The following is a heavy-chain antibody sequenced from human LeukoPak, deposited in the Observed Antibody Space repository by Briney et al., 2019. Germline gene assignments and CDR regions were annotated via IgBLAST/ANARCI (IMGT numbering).Heavy chain of an antibody. D-gene: IGHD1-1*01. CDR3: ARGNDGWPHYYYYFMDV. CDR2: SNPGGGAT. V-gene: IGHV1-46*01. J-gene: IGHJ6*03. CDR1: GDTFINDY. Sequence: GASVKVSCKASGDTFINDYIHWVCQAPGQGLEWMGVSNPGGGATAYAQKFQGRVTMTRDMSTSTVYMELRSLRSADTAVYYCARGNDGWPHYYYYFMDVWGKGTTVTVSS.